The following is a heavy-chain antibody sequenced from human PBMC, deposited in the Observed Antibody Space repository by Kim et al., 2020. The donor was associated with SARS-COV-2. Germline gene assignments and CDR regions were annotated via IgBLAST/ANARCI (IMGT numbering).Heavy chain of an antibody. CDR3: ARELSSSWYYNWFDP. D-gene: IGHD6-13*01. CDR1: GGSISSYY. Sequence: SETLSLTCTVSGGSISSYYWSWIRQPPGKGLEWIGYIYYSGSTNYNPSLKSRVTLSVDTSKNQFSLKLSSVTAADTAVYYCARELSSSWYYNWFDPWGQGTRVTVSS. J-gene: IGHJ5*02. V-gene: IGHV4-59*13. CDR2: IYYSGST.